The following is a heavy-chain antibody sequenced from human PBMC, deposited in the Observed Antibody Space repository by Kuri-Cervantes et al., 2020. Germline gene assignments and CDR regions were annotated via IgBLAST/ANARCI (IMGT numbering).Heavy chain of an antibody. D-gene: IGHD6-19*01. CDR2: IYHSGST. CDR1: GGSISSGGYS. CDR3: ARVNVAVAGTFDY. J-gene: IGHJ4*02. Sequence: SCAVSGGSISSGGYSWSWIRQPPGKGLEWIGYIYHSGSTYYNPSLKSRVTISVDTSKNQFSLKLSSVTAADTAVYYCARVNVAVAGTFDYWGQGTLVTVSS. V-gene: IGHV4-30-2*01.